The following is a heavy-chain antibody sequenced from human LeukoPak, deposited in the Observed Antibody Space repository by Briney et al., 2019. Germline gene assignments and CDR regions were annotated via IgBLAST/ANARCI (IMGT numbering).Heavy chain of an antibody. V-gene: IGHV1-2*02. J-gene: IGHJ3*02. CDR2: IKPNSGGT. CDR1: GYSFADYY. CDR3: AREHSSGYYFDAFDI. Sequence: ASVKVSCKASGYSFADYYMHWVRQAPGQGLEWMGWIKPNSGGTRSAQKFQGRVTMTRDTSISTAYMELSSLRYDDTAVYYCAREHSSGYYFDAFDIWGQGTMVTVSS. D-gene: IGHD3-22*01.